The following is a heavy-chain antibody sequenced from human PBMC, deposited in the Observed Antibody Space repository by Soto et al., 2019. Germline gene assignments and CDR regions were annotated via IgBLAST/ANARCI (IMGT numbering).Heavy chain of an antibody. V-gene: IGHV3-23*01. J-gene: IGHJ1*01. CDR2: ISGSGGST. D-gene: IGHD6-13*01. CDR3: AKGSLTDEQQLDSEYFQH. CDR1: GFTFSSYA. Sequence: GGSLRLSCAASGFTFSSYAMSWVRQAPGKGLEWVSAISGSGGSTYYADSVKGRFTISRDNSKNTLYLQMNSLRAEDTAVYYCAKGSLTDEQQLDSEYFQHWGQGTLVTVSS.